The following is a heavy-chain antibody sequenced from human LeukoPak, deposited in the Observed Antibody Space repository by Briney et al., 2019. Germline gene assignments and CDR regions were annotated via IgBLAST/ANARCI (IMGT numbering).Heavy chain of an antibody. V-gene: IGHV3-48*02. D-gene: IGHD5-12*01. CDR1: GFTFSSYS. CDR3: ARSPISGYDPDLDY. Sequence: GGSLRLSCAASGFTFSSYSMTWVRQAPGKGLEWVSYISSSSSTIYYADSVKGRFTISRDNAKNSLYLQMNSLRDEDTAVYYCARSPISGYDPDLDYWGQGTLVTVSS. CDR2: ISSSSSTI. J-gene: IGHJ4*02.